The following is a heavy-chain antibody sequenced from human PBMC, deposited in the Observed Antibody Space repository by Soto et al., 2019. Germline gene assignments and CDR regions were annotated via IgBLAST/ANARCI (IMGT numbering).Heavy chain of an antibody. CDR1: GFSFSDYT. Sequence: GGSLRLSCAASGFSFSDYTMNWVRQAPGKGLEWVSSISKGSDYIFYADKVKGRFTISRDNARNSLHLQMTSLRVEDTAVYYCAKDSGCVNNACAYDPWGPGTLVTVSS. V-gene: IGHV3-21*01. CDR3: AKDSGCVNNACAYDP. D-gene: IGHD1-20*01. J-gene: IGHJ5*02. CDR2: ISKGSDYI.